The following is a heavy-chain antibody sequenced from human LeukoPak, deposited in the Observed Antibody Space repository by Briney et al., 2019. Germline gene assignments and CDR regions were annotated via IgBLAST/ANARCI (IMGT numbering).Heavy chain of an antibody. CDR2: IKQDGSEK. Sequence: GGSLRLSCAASGFTFSSYWMSWVRQAPGKGLEWVANIKQDGSEKYYVDSVKGRFTISRDNAKDSLYLQMSSLRADDTAVYYCARDRLLYYYDSGPTGHFQHWGQGTLVTV. CDR3: ARDRLLYYYDSGPTGHFQH. V-gene: IGHV3-7*01. CDR1: GFTFSSYW. J-gene: IGHJ1*01. D-gene: IGHD3-22*01.